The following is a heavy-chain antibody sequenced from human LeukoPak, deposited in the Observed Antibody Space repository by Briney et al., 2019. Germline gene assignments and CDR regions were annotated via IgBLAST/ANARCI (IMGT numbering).Heavy chain of an antibody. CDR2: ISGSGGST. CDR3: AKDLTGVHDY. Sequence: GGSLRLSCAASGFTFSSYAMSWVRQAPGKGLEWVPAISGSGGSTYYADSVKGWFTISRDNSKNTLYLQMNSLRAEDTAVYYCAKDLTGVHDYWGQGTLVTVSS. J-gene: IGHJ4*02. D-gene: IGHD1-14*01. CDR1: GFTFSSYA. V-gene: IGHV3-23*01.